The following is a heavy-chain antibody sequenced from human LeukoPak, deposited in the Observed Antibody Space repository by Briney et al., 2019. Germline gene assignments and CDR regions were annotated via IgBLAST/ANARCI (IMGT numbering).Heavy chain of an antibody. J-gene: IGHJ6*03. CDR1: GFTFSSYV. V-gene: IGHV3-30*02. CDR3: AKDGSIAAAGNYYYYYMDV. D-gene: IGHD6-25*01. CDR2: IRYDGSNK. Sequence: GGSLRLSCAASGFTFSSYVMHWVRQAPGKGLEWVAFIRYDGSNKYYADSVKGRFTISRDNSKNTLYLQMNSLRAEDTAVYYCAKDGSIAAAGNYYYYYMDVWGKGTTVTISS.